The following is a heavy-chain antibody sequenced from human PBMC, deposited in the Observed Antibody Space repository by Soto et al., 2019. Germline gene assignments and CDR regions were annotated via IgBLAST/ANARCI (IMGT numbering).Heavy chain of an antibody. Sequence: GESLKISCTGSGYTFTSYWIGWVRQMPGKGLSWMGIIYCGDSDTRYSSSFQGQVTISADTSISTAYSQWSSLKASDSATYYCARHSKSTNWSDPWGQGTLVTAST. V-gene: IGHV5-51*01. CDR1: GYTFTSYW. CDR2: IYCGDSDT. CDR3: ARHSKSTNWSDP. J-gene: IGHJ5*02. D-gene: IGHD1-1*01.